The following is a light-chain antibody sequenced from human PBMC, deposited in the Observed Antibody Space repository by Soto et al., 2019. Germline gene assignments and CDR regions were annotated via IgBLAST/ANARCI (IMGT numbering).Light chain of an antibody. CDR3: LSYAGNSIWL. Sequence: QSALTQPASVSGSPGQSITISCTGTRSDVGSYNSIAWYQQHTGKAPRVVIFEVTKRPSGISDRFSGSKSGYTASLRISGLQAEDDADYFCLSYAGNSIWLFGGGTKVTVL. V-gene: IGLV2-23*02. J-gene: IGLJ2*01. CDR2: EVT. CDR1: RSDVGSYNS.